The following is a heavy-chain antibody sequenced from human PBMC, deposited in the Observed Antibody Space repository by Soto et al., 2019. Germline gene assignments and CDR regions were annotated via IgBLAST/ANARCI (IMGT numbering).Heavy chain of an antibody. D-gene: IGHD2-15*01. CDR3: AKGPYPSARYYYFDS. V-gene: IGHV3-23*01. CDR2: ISGSGADS. J-gene: IGHJ4*02. CDR1: RFTFSSYA. Sequence: GGSLRLSCATSRFTFSSYAMSWVRQAPGKGLEWVSTISGSGADSYHADPVKGRFTISRDNSKNTLYLQMNSLRAEDTALYYCAKGPYPSARYYYFDSWGQGTLVTAPQ.